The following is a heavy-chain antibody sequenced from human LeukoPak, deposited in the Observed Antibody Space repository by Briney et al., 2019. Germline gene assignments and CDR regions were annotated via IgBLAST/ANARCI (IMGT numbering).Heavy chain of an antibody. D-gene: IGHD5-18*01. J-gene: IGHJ4*02. CDR1: GGSFSGYY. CDR2: INHSGST. V-gene: IGHV4-34*01. Sequence: PSETLSLTCAVYGGSFSGYYWSWIRQPPGKGLEWIGEINHSGSTNYDPSLKSRVTISVDTSKNQFSLKLSSVTAADTAVYYCARRLRIGYSYGGMGYYFDYWGQGTLVTVSS. CDR3: ARRLRIGYSYGGMGYYFDY.